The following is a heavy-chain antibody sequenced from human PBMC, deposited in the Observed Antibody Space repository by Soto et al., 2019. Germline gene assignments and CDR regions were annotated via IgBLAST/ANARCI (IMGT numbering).Heavy chain of an antibody. V-gene: IGHV1-18*01. CDR2: ISAYNGNT. CDR3: AREREPSSYYYGSGSYYNDY. CDR1: GYTFTNYD. J-gene: IGHJ4*02. D-gene: IGHD3-10*01. Sequence: GASVKVSCKASGYTFTNYDISWVRQAPGQGLEWMGWISAYNGNTNYARRLQGRLTMTTETSTSTAYMELRSLRSDDTAVYYCAREREPSSYYYGSGSYYNDYWGQGTPVTVSS.